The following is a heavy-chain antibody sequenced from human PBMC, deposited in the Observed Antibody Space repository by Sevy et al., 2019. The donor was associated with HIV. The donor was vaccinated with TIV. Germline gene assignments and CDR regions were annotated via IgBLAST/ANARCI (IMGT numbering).Heavy chain of an antibody. CDR3: ATQETGTSLDI. D-gene: IGHD1-1*01. CDR2: ISSSGSTI. J-gene: IGHJ3*02. CDR1: GFTFSDYY. V-gene: IGHV3-11*04. Sequence: GGSLRLSCAASGFTFSDYYMSWIRQAPGKGLEWVSYISSSGSTISYADSVKGRFTISRDNAKNSLYLQMNSLRAEDTAVYYCATQETGTSLDIWGQGTMVTVSS.